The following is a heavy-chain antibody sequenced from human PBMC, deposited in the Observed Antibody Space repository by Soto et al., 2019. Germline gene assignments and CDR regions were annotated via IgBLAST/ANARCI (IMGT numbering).Heavy chain of an antibody. Sequence: GESLKISCKGSGYSFTSYWISWVRQMPGKGLEWMGRIDPSDSYTNYSPSFQGHVTISADKSISTAYLQWSSLKASDTAMYYCARHVCGTGLTRDHMDVWRQGNTVTVSS. CDR2: IDPSDSYT. CDR3: ARHVCGTGLTRDHMDV. V-gene: IGHV5-10-1*01. J-gene: IGHJ6*02. CDR1: GYSFTSYW. D-gene: IGHD2-21*01.